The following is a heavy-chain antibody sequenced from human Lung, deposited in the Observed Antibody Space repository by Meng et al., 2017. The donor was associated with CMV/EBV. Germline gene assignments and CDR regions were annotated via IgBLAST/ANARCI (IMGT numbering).Heavy chain of an antibody. J-gene: IGHJ1*01. CDR1: GFTFSTYA. CDR2: ISGSTSSDT. CDR3: ARALRGYAYPRDAFGV. V-gene: IGHV3-23*01. D-gene: IGHD5-18*01. Sequence: GGSXRLXCAASGFTFSTYAMTWVRQAPGKGLEWVASISGSTSSDTHYADSVGGRFTISRDNSKNTLFLHLSSLRVEDTAIYYCARALRGYAYPRDAFGVWXQGTLVTVSS.